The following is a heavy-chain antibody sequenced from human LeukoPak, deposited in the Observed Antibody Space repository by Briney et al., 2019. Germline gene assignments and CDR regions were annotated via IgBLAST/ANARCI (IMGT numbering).Heavy chain of an antibody. CDR2: INDGGDT. CDR3: VRVCGSSTSCYEEFDY. D-gene: IGHD2-2*01. V-gene: IGHV4-34*01. J-gene: IGHJ4*02. Sequence: SETLSLTCGVYAGSFSGYDWSWVRHPPGKGLEWVGDINDGGDTNYNPSLNSRVTISVDTSKHQFALKLSSVSAAGTAVDYCVRVCGSSTSCYEEFDYWGQGALVTVSS. CDR1: AGSFSGYD.